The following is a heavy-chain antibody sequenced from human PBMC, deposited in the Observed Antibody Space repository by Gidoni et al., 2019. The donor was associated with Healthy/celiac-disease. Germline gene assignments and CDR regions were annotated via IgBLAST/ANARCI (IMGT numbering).Heavy chain of an antibody. CDR2: IYSSGRT. CDR3: ARDDVPDAFDI. Sequence: EVQLVESGGGLIQPGWSLRLSCSASWFTVSSNYMSWLRQAPGKGLEWVSVIYSSGRTYYADSVKGRFIISRDNSKNTLYLQMNSLRDEDTAVYYCARDDVPDAFDIWGQGTMVTVSS. CDR1: WFTVSSNY. J-gene: IGHJ3*02. V-gene: IGHV3-53*01.